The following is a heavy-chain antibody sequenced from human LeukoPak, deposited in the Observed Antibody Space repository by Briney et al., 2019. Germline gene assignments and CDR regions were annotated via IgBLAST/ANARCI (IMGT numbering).Heavy chain of an antibody. D-gene: IGHD4-11*01. Sequence: PSETLSLTCAVYGGSFSGYYWSWIPQPPGKGLEWIGEINHSGSTNYNPSLKSRVTISVDTSKNQFSLKLSSVTAADTAVYYCARGYSNYVLRWFDPWGQGTLVTVSS. CDR3: ARGYSNYVLRWFDP. CDR2: INHSGST. V-gene: IGHV4-34*01. J-gene: IGHJ5*02. CDR1: GGSFSGYY.